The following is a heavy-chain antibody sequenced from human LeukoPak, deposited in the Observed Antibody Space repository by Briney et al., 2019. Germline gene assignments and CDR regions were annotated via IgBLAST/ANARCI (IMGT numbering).Heavy chain of an antibody. D-gene: IGHD5-24*01. CDR2: IYTSGST. CDR3: ASGRGDGYDFDY. CDR1: GGSISSGSYH. J-gene: IGHJ4*02. V-gene: IGHV4-61*02. Sequence: SQTLSLTCTVSGGSISSGSYHCSWIRQPAGKGLEWIGRIYTSGSTNYNPSLKSRVTISVDTSKNQFSLKLSSVTAADTAVYYCASGRGDGYDFDYWGQGTLLTVSS.